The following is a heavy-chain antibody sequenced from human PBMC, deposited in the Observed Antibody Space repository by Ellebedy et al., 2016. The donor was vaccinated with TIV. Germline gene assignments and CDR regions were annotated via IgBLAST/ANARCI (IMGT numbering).Heavy chain of an antibody. CDR1: GFTFSSYW. Sequence: PGGSLRLSCAASGFTFSSYWMHWVRQAPGKGLVWVSRINGDGSSTGYTDSVKGRFTISRDTAKNTLYLQMNSLRGEDTAVYYCARGERAADNDYWGEGTLVTVSS. V-gene: IGHV3-74*01. D-gene: IGHD1-26*01. J-gene: IGHJ4*02. CDR2: INGDGSST. CDR3: ARGERAADNDY.